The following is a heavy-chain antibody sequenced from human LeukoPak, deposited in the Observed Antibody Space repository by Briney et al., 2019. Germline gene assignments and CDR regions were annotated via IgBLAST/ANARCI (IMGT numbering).Heavy chain of an antibody. J-gene: IGHJ6*03. CDR1: GFTFSDYY. CDR2: ISSSGSTI. CDR3: ASQPDYGDYGYYMDV. D-gene: IGHD4-17*01. Sequence: GGSLRLSCAASGFTFSDYYMSWIRQAPGKGLEWVSYISSSGSTIYYADSVKGRFTISRDNAKNSLYLQMNSLRAEDTAVYYCASQPDYGDYGYYMDVWGKGTTATISS. V-gene: IGHV3-11*01.